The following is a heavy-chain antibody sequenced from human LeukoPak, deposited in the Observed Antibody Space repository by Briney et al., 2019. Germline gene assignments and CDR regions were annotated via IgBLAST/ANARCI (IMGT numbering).Heavy chain of an antibody. V-gene: IGHV3-23*01. J-gene: IGHJ3*02. CDR2: ISGSGGST. Sequence: PGGSLRLSCAASGSTFSSYAMSWVRQAPGKGLEWVSAISGSGGSTYYADSVEGRFTISRDNSKNTPYLQMDRLRVEDSAVYYCARAEWELLSGAFDIWGQGTMVTVSS. CDR1: GSTFSSYA. D-gene: IGHD1-26*01. CDR3: ARAEWELLSGAFDI.